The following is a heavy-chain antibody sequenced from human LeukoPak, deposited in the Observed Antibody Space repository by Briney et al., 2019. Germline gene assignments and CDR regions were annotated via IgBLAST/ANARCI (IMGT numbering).Heavy chain of an antibody. CDR2: INGDGSNT. Sequence: GGSLRLSCAASGFTFSTYWMHWVRQAPGKGLVWVSRINGDGSNTGYADSVKGRFTISRDNAKNTLYLQMSSLRAEDTAVYYCLGYDSSGYYHYWGQGTLVTVSS. CDR3: LGYDSSGYYHY. CDR1: GFTFSTYW. D-gene: IGHD3-22*01. V-gene: IGHV3-74*01. J-gene: IGHJ4*02.